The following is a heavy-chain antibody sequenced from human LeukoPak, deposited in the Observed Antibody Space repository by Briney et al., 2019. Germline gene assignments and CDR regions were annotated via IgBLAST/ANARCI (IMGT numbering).Heavy chain of an antibody. CDR1: GFTFSSYA. CDR3: ARGPFIVGATRGFAFDI. J-gene: IGHJ3*02. CDR2: ISYDGSNK. V-gene: IGHV3-30*04. D-gene: IGHD1-26*01. Sequence: PGGSLRLPCAASGFTFSSYAMHWVRQAPGKGLEWVAVISYDGSNKYYADSVKGRFTISRDNSKNTLCLQMNSLRAEDTAVYYCARGPFIVGATRGFAFDIWGQGTMVTVSS.